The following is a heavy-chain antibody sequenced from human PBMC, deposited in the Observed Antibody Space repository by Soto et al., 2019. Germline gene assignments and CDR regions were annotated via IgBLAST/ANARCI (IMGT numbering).Heavy chain of an antibody. V-gene: IGHV3-49*03. J-gene: IGHJ6*02. CDR1: GFTFGDYA. D-gene: IGHD3-9*01. CDR2: IRSKAYGGTT. Sequence: GGSLRLSCTASGFTFGDYAMSWFRQAPGKGLEWVGFIRSKAYGGTTEYAASVKGRFTISRDDSKSVAYLQMNSLKTEDTAVYYCTRDPNYDILTGYLSLMDVWGQGTTVTVSS. CDR3: TRDPNYDILTGYLSLMDV.